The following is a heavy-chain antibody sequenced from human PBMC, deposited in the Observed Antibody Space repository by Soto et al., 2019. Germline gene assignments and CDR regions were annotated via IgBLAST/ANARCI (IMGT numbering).Heavy chain of an antibody. Sequence: PGGSLRLSCAASGFSVRTNYMSWVRQAPGKGLDWVSVFESGGSIYYVDSVKGRFIISRDYAKNTVDLQMNSLRVEDTAVYYCARAGVTPHFFDYWGQGTLVTVSS. J-gene: IGHJ4*02. V-gene: IGHV3-53*01. CDR1: GFSVRTNY. D-gene: IGHD3-3*02. CDR3: ARAGVTPHFFDY. CDR2: FESGGSI.